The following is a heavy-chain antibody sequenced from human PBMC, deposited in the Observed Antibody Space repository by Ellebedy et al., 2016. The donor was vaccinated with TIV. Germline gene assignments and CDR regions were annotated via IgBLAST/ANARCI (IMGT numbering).Heavy chain of an antibody. J-gene: IGHJ4*02. CDR3: ARVVLGVRGERLYYFDY. Sequence: ASVKVSCKASGYTFTSYAMHWVRQAPGQRLEWMGWINAGNGNTKYSQKFQGRVTITRDTSASTAYMELSSLRSEDTAVYYCARVVLGVRGERLYYFDYWGQGTLVTVSS. CDR2: INAGNGNT. CDR1: GYTFTSYA. D-gene: IGHD3-10*01. V-gene: IGHV1-3*01.